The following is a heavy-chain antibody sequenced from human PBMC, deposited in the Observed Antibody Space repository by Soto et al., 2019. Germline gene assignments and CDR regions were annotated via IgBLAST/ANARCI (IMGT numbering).Heavy chain of an antibody. CDR2: ISSDGTIS. CDR1: GFTFRNYG. V-gene: IGHV3-30*18. D-gene: IGHD6-19*01. CDR3: AKEVAVAGDFVY. Sequence: QVRLVESGGGVVQPGRSVRLSCVASGFTFRNYGIHWVRQAPGKGLEWVAVISSDGTISYYANSVKGRFIISRDNSKNTLYLQLDSLRPEDTAMYYCAKEVAVAGDFVYWGLGTLVTVSS. J-gene: IGHJ4*01.